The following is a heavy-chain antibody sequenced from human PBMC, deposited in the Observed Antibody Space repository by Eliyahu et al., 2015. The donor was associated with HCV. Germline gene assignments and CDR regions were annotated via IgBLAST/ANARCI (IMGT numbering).Heavy chain of an antibody. V-gene: IGHV4-59*01. CDR2: IYYSGST. Sequence: QVQLQESGPGLVKPSETLSLTCTVSGGSISSYYWSWIRQPPGKGLEWIGYIYYSGSTNYNPSLKSRVTISVDTSKNQFSLKLSSVTAADTAVYYCARFYGEGLRYFDWSFDYWGQGTLVTVSS. CDR3: ARFYGEGLRYFDWSFDY. J-gene: IGHJ4*02. D-gene: IGHD3-9*01. CDR1: GGSISSYY.